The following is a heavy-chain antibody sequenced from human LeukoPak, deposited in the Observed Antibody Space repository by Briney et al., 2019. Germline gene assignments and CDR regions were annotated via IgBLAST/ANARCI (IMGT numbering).Heavy chain of an antibody. J-gene: IGHJ3*02. V-gene: IGHV4-61*01. CDR1: GGSVSSGSYY. D-gene: IGHD5-18*01. Sequence: SETQSLTCTVSGGSVSSGSYYWSWIRQPPGKGLEWIGYIYYSGSTNYNPSLKSRVTISVDTSKNQFSLKLSSVTAADTAVYYCARANPGYSYGYAYDAFDIWGQGTMVTVSS. CDR2: IYYSGST. CDR3: ARANPGYSYGYAYDAFDI.